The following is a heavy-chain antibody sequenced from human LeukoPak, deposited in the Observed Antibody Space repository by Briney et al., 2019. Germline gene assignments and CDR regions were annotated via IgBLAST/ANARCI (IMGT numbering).Heavy chain of an antibody. V-gene: IGHV7-4-1*02. Sequence: ASVKVSCKASGYSFTTYAMNWVRQAPGQGLEWMGWINTNTGNPTYAQGFTGRFVFSLDTSVSTAYLQISSLKAEATAVYYCARDHIINAGAFDIWGQGTMVTVSS. J-gene: IGHJ3*02. D-gene: IGHD2/OR15-2a*01. CDR2: INTNTGNP. CDR3: ARDHIINAGAFDI. CDR1: GYSFTTYA.